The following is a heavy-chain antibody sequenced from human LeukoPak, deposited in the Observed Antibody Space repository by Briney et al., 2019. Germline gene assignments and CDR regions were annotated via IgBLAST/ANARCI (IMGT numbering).Heavy chain of an antibody. CDR1: GGSISS. CDR2: IYYSGST. J-gene: IGHJ4*02. D-gene: IGHD4-23*01. CDR3: ARARLRWGGAFDY. Sequence: SETLSLTCTVSGGSISSFYWSGFYWSWIRQPPGKGLEWIGYIYYSGSTYYNPSLKSRVTISVDTSKNQFSLKLSSVTAADTAVYYCARARLRWGGAFDYWGQGTLVTVSS. V-gene: IGHV4-30-4*07.